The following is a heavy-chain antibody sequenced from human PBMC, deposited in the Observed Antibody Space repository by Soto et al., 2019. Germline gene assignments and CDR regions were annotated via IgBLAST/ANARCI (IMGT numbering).Heavy chain of an antibody. CDR3: ARDYPPLGFGKYYYGMDV. J-gene: IGHJ6*02. CDR1: GFTFSSYG. CDR2: IWYDGSNK. D-gene: IGHD3-3*01. V-gene: IGHV3-33*01. Sequence: GGFLRLSCAASGFTFSSYGMHWVRQAPGKGLEWVAVIWYDGSNKYYADSVKGRFTISRDNSKNTLYLQMNSLRAEDTAVYYCARDYPPLGFGKYYYGMDVWGQGTTVNVSS.